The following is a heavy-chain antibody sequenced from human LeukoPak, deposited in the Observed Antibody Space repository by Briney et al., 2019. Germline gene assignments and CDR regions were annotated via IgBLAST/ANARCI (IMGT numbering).Heavy chain of an antibody. Sequence: SVKVSCKASGGTFSSYAISWVRKAPGQGLEWMGGIIPIFGTANYAQKFQGRVTITADESTSTAYIELSSLRSEDTAVYYCARDGGGSQHPAFDIWGQGTMVTVSS. CDR2: IIPIFGTA. CDR3: ARDGGGSQHPAFDI. V-gene: IGHV1-69*13. CDR1: GGTFSSYA. D-gene: IGHD1-26*01. J-gene: IGHJ3*02.